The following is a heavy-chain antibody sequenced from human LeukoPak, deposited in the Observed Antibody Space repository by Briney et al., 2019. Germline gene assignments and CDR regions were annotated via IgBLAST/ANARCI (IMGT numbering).Heavy chain of an antibody. CDR1: RGSCSGYY. Sequence: SETLSLTSAVYRGSCSGYYWSWIPPPPGKGLKCMVEINHSGSTKYNPSLESRVTISVDTSTNQFSLKLSSVTAADTAVYYCARRYYDISNRSTDGMDAWGKGTPVTVSS. D-gene: IGHD3-9*01. CDR3: ARRYYDISNRSTDGMDA. CDR2: INHSGST. J-gene: IGHJ6*04. V-gene: IGHV4-34*01.